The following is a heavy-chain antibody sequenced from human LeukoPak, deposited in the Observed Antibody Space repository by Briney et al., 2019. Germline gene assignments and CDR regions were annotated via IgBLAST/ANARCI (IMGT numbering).Heavy chain of an antibody. V-gene: IGHV3-49*04. CDR3: TRVNGAFNSTRVTFDS. CDR1: GFIFGDYA. CDR2: IRSKAYGGPT. D-gene: IGHD4-23*01. Sequence: GGSLRLSCTASGFIFGDYAMSWVRQAPGKGLEGVGFIRSKAYGGPTEYAASVKRRFTISRDDSKRIAYLQMNSLKPEDTCVYYCTRVNGAFNSTRVTFDSSGQRTMVTVSS. J-gene: IGHJ3*02.